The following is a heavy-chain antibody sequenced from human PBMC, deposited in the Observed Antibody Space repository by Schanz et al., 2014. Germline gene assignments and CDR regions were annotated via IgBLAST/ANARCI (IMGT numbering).Heavy chain of an antibody. V-gene: IGHV1-18*04. D-gene: IGHD5-18*01. CDR1: GGTFSTYP. CDR3: TRGGYSYALSAFDI. CDR2: ISAYNGNT. Sequence: QVQLVQSGAEVKKPGSSMKVSCKASGGTFSTYPINWLRQAPGQGLEWMGWISAYNGNTNYAQKLQGRVTMTTDTSTGTAYMELRSLRSDDTALYYCTRGGYSYALSAFDIWGQGTMVTVSS. J-gene: IGHJ3*02.